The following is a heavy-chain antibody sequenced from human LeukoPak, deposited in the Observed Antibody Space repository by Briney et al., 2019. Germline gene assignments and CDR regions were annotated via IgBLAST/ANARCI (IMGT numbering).Heavy chain of an antibody. CDR2: IGRSDTYI. J-gene: IGHJ4*02. CDR3: ARPQYNSGWYPNYFDY. Sequence: GGSLRLSCAASGFPFSDYRMTLVRQAPGKGLEWVSVIGRSDTYIYYADSVKGRFTISRDNAKNSLYLQMSSLRAEDTAVYYCARPQYNSGWYPNYFDYWGQGTLVTVSS. D-gene: IGHD6-19*01. V-gene: IGHV3-21*01. CDR1: GFPFSDYR.